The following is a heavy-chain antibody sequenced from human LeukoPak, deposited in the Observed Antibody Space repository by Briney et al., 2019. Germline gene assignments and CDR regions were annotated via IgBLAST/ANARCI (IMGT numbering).Heavy chain of an antibody. J-gene: IGHJ4*02. CDR1: GGSISSGSYY. CDR3: ARVSGGFFEY. CDR2: IYTSGST. Sequence: PSQTLSLTCTVSGGSISSGSYYWSWIRQPAGKGLEWIGRIYTSGSTNYNPSLKSRVTISVDTSKNQFSLKLSSVTAADTAVYYCARVSGGFFEYWGQGTLVTVSS. V-gene: IGHV4-61*02.